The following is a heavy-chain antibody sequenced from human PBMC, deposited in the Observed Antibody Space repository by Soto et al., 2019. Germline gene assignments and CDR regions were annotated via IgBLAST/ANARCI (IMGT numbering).Heavy chain of an antibody. J-gene: IGHJ4*02. CDR3: ARRTNYGDYSFDY. CDR1: GGSISTDSHY. Sequence: SETLSLTCTVSGGSISTDSHYWGWIRQPPGKGLEWIGSVYYAGSTYKNPSLHSRVTISVDTSKNHFSLKLNSVTAADTAVYYLARRTNYGDYSFDYWGKGSLVTVPS. D-gene: IGHD4-17*01. CDR2: VYYAGST. V-gene: IGHV4-39*02.